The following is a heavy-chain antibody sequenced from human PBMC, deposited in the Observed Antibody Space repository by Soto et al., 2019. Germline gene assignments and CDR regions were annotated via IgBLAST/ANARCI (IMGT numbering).Heavy chain of an antibody. D-gene: IGHD3-9*01. CDR3: ARNVLRYFDWLSGHLEFDY. CDR1: GGSISSSSYY. Sequence: SETLSLTCTVSGGSISSSSYYWGWIRQPPGKGLEWIGSIYYSGSTYYNPSLKSRVTISVDTSKNQFSLKLSSVTAADTAVYYCARNVLRYFDWLSGHLEFDYWGQGTLVTVSS. V-gene: IGHV4-39*01. J-gene: IGHJ4*02. CDR2: IYYSGST.